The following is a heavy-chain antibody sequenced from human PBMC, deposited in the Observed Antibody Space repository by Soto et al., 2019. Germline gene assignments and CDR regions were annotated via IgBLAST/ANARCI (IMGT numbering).Heavy chain of an antibody. CDR3: ARGGGTVYRH. D-gene: IGHD1-26*01. CDR2: ISGGGDSM. J-gene: IGHJ4*02. Sequence: HVQLVESGGGLVKPGGSLRLSCVASGFSFSDHYMSWVRQAPGQGLEWLSYISGGGDSMNYADSVRGRFIISRDNAKKSLFLQLNSLRAEDTAMYFCARGGGTVYRHWGQGALVIVSS. CDR1: GFSFSDHY. V-gene: IGHV3-11*01.